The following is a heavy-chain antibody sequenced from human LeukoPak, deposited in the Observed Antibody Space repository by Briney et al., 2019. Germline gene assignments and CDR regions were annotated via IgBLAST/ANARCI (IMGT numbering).Heavy chain of an antibody. CDR2: ISRHNGNT. J-gene: IGHJ4*02. CDR3: ARHYLGSGSEDY. Sequence: GASVKVSCKASGYSFTSFGITWVRQAPGQGLEWMGWISRHNGNTDYAQRFRGRVTLTIDTSTTTADMELRNLIPDDTAVYHCARHYLGSGSEDYWGQGTLVSVSS. CDR1: GYSFTSFG. D-gene: IGHD3-10*01. V-gene: IGHV1-18*01.